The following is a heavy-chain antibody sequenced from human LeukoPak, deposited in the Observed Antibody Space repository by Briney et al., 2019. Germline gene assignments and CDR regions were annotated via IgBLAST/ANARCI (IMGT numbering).Heavy chain of an antibody. CDR1: GYTFTSYD. Sequence: GASVKVSCKASGYTFTSYDINWVRQATGQGLEWMGWMNPNSGNTDYAQKFQGRVTMTRNTSISTAYMELSSLRSEDTAAYYCARGLYLVATTVEYYFDYWGQGTLVTVSS. V-gene: IGHV1-8*01. D-gene: IGHD5-12*01. J-gene: IGHJ4*02. CDR3: ARGLYLVATTVEYYFDY. CDR2: MNPNSGNT.